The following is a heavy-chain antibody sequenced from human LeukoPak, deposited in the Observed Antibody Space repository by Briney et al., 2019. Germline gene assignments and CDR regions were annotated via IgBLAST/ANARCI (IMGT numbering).Heavy chain of an antibody. D-gene: IGHD3-10*02. Sequence: GGSLRLFWAASGFTFSSYEMNSVRQAPGEGLEWVSYISSSGSPIYYADAVKGRFTISRDNAKNSLYLQMNSLRAEDTAVYYCAELGTTMIGGAWGKGTTVTISS. J-gene: IGHJ6*04. V-gene: IGHV3-48*03. CDR3: AELGTTMIGGA. CDR1: GFTFSSYE. CDR2: ISSSGSPI.